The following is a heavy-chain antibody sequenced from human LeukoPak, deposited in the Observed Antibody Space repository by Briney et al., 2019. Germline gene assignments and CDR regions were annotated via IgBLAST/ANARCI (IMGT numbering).Heavy chain of an antibody. D-gene: IGHD6-13*01. J-gene: IGHJ4*02. CDR1: GFAFSLSG. Sequence: GGSQTLFCAASGFAFSLSGTHWARQAPGKWLECVAVVWYEGSNKHYADTVKGQLTICRDNSTNTLYLQMNSLRAEDTAVYYCARYPKYSNSWFFDYWGQGTLVSVSS. V-gene: IGHV3-33*01. CDR3: ARYPKYSNSWFFDY. CDR2: VWYEGSNK.